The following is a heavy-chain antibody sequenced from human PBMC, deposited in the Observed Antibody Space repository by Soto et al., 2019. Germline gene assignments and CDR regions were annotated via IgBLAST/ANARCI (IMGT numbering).Heavy chain of an antibody. CDR3: PRKGSYDLWRRYYYPYYSGMDV. CDR2: IDPSDSYT. V-gene: IGHV5-10-1*01. J-gene: IGHJ6*04. D-gene: IGHD1-26*01. Sequence: GESLKISCKGSGYRFTSYWISWVRQMPGPGLEWMGRIDPSDSYTNYSPSFQGHVTISADKSISTAYLQWSSLKASDTAMYYCPRKGSYDLWRRYYYPYYSGMDVWGTRTTLTVSA. CDR1: GYRFTSYW.